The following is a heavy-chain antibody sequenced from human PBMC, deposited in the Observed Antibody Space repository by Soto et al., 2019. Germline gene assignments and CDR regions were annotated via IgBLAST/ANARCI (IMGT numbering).Heavy chain of an antibody. CDR1: GFTFSDYA. J-gene: IGHJ6*02. CDR3: AAPRDEYGSGVSWFTYGMDV. V-gene: IGHV3-23*01. Sequence: GGSLRLSCLASGFTFSDYAMTWVRHVPGRGLEWVASLDGAGGSTYYADSVRGRFTISRDNAHNTLFLQMKRLTVDDTAIYYCAAPRDEYGSGVSWFTYGMDVWGQGTTVTVSS. CDR2: LDGAGGST. D-gene: IGHD3-10*01.